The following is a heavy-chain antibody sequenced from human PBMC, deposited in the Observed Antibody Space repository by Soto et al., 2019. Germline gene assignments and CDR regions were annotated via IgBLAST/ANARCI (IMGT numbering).Heavy chain of an antibody. J-gene: IGHJ4*02. D-gene: IGHD2-21*02. CDR1: GGSFSGYY. CDR3: ARVRRFRIVVVTAIHYYFDY. V-gene: IGHV4-34*01. CDR2: INHSGST. Sequence: QVQLQQWGAGLLKPSETLSLTCAVYGGSFSGYYWSWIRQPPGKGVDWVGEINHSGSTSYNPSLKSRVTIPVDTYKTHFSLTLSSVNAADTAVYYCARVRRFRIVVVTAIHYYFDYWGQGTLVTVSS.